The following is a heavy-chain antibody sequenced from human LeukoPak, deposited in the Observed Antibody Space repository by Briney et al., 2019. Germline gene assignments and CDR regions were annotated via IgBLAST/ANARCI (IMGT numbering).Heavy chain of an antibody. CDR2: ISSSSSYI. CDR1: GFTFNSYS. CDR3: AKDPGYGSGWFDY. V-gene: IGHV3-21*01. J-gene: IGHJ5*01. D-gene: IGHD6-19*01. Sequence: GGSLRLSCAASGFTFNSYSMNWVRQAPGKGLEWVSSISSSSSYIYYADSVKGRFTLSRDNSKNTLYLQMNSLRAGDTAVYFCAKDPGYGSGWFDYWGQGTLVTVSS.